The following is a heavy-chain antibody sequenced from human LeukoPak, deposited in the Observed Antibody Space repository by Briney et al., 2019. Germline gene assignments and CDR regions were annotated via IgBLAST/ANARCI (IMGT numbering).Heavy chain of an antibody. CDR1: GFTFSSYS. V-gene: IGHV3-21*01. J-gene: IGHJ4*02. CDR3: ARDRNRGGSSPTGF. Sequence: PGGSLRLSCAASGFTFSSYSMNWVRQAPGKGLEWVSSISSSSSYIYYADSVKGRFTISRDNAKNSLYLQMNSLRAEDTAVYYCARDRNRGGSSPTGFWGQGTLVTASS. D-gene: IGHD6-13*01. CDR2: ISSSSSYI.